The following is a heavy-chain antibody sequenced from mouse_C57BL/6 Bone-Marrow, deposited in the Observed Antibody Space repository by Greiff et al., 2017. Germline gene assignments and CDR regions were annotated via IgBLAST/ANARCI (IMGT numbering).Heavy chain of an antibody. CDR2: IYPRSGNT. CDR3: ARKGDYFTWFAG. Sequence: QVQLKESGAELARPGASVKLSCKASGYTFTSYGISWVKQRTGQGLEWIGEIYPRSGNTYYNEKFKGKATLTADKSSSTAYMELRSLTSEDSAVYFGARKGDYFTWFAGWGQGTPVTVSA. J-gene: IGHJ3*01. CDR1: GYTFTSYG. D-gene: IGHD1-1*01. V-gene: IGHV1-81*01.